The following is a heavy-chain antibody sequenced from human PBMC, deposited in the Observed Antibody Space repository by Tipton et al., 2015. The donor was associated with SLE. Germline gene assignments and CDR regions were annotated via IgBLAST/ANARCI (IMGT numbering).Heavy chain of an antibody. CDR3: ASCTPTGYSDY. Sequence: GSLRLSCAASGFTFSSYWMSWVRQAPGKGLEWVANIKQDGSEKYYVDSVKGRFTISRDNAKNSLYLQMNSLRAEDTAVYYCASCTPTGYSDYWGQGTLVTVSS. CDR2: IKQDGSEK. CDR1: GFTFSSYW. V-gene: IGHV3-7*01. D-gene: IGHD1-14*01. J-gene: IGHJ4*02.